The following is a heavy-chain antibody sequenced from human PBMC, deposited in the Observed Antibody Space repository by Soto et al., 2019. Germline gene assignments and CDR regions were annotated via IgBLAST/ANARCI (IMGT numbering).Heavy chain of an antibody. J-gene: IGHJ6*02. D-gene: IGHD3-3*01. CDR2: IYYSGST. CDR1: GGSISSSSYY. V-gene: IGHV4-39*01. Sequence: SETLSLTWTVSGGSISSSSYYWGWLRQPPGKGLEWIGSIYYSGSTYYNPSLKSRVTISVDTSKNQFSLKLSSVTAADTAVYYCARRGSGITMFGLAKCGLDVCDPATTVPGSS. CDR3: ARRGSGITMFGLAKCGLDV.